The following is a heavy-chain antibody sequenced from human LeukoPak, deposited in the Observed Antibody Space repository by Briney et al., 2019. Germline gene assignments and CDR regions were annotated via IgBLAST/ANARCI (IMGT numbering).Heavy chain of an antibody. CDR3: AREWEYSSSWLTSRDTYYYYYMDV. CDR1: GFTVSGNY. CDR2: IKQDGSEK. Sequence: GGSLRLSCAVSGFTVSGNYMSWVRQAPGKGLEWVANIKQDGSEKYYVDSVKGRFTISRDNAKNSLYLQMNSLRAEDTAVYYCAREWEYSSSWLTSRDTYYYYYMDVWGKGTTVTISS. J-gene: IGHJ6*03. V-gene: IGHV3-7*01. D-gene: IGHD6-13*01.